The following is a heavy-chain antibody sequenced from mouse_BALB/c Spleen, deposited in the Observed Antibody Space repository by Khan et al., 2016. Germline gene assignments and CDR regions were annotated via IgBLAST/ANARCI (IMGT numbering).Heavy chain of an antibody. V-gene: IGHV2-6-7*01. CDR2: IWGDGTT. Sequence: VKLEESGPGLVAPSQSLSITCTVSGFSLIAYGVNWVRQPPGKSLEWLGMIWGDGTTDYNSALKSRLNITKDNSKSQVFLKMNSLQTDYTASYYCARDGGGYYAMDYWGQGTSVTVSS. J-gene: IGHJ4*01. CDR3: ARDGGGYYAMDY. CDR1: GFSLIAYG. D-gene: IGHD1-1*02.